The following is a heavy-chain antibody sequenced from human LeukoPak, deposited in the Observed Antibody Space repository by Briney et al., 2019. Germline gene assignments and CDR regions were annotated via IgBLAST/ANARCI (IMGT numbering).Heavy chain of an antibody. J-gene: IGHJ4*02. D-gene: IGHD3-22*01. V-gene: IGHV4-59*01. CDR1: GGSISSYF. CDR2: IYYSGSA. CDR3: ARLYNPYYYDSSGSFDY. Sequence: PSETLSLTCTVSGGSISSYFWSWIGQRPGKGLEWIGNIYYSGSASYNPSLRSRVTMSIDTSKNQFFLKLSSVTAADTAVYYCARLYNPYYYDSSGSFDYSGQGSLVTVSS.